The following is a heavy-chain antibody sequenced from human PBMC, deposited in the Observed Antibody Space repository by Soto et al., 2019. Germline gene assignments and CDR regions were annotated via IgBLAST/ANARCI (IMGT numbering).Heavy chain of an antibody. CDR2: IYYSGST. Sequence: SETLSLTCTVSGGSISGGGYYWSWIRQHPGKGLEWIGYIYYSGSTYYNPSLNNRISLSLDTSQNQFSLKLLSVTAADTAIYYCARSGVTGIVIPSHWFDPWGQGTLVTVSS. V-gene: IGHV4-31*03. CDR1: GGSISGGGYY. J-gene: IGHJ5*02. CDR3: ARSGVTGIVIPSHWFDP. D-gene: IGHD2-21*02.